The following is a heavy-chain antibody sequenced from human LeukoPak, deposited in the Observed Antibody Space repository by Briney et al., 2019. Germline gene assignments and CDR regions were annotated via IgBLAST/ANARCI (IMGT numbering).Heavy chain of an antibody. CDR1: GGSISSGSYF. CDR2: IYTTGGT. CDR3: ARRRDSGYVGDAFEI. J-gene: IGHJ3*02. D-gene: IGHD5-12*01. V-gene: IGHV4-61*09. Sequence: SQTLSLTCTVSGGSISSGSYFWTWIRQPAGKGLEWIGHIYTTGGTNYNPSLKSRVTISADTSKSQFSLKLTSVTATDTAVYYCARRRDSGYVGDAFEIWGQGTMVTVSS.